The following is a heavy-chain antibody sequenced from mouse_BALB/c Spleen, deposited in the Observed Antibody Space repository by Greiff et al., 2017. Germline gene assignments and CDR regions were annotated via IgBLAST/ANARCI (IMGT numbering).Heavy chain of an antibody. CDR2: ISSGGST. D-gene: IGHD2-1*01. V-gene: IGHV5-6-5*01. Sequence: DVKLVESGGGLVKPGGSLKLSCAASGFTFSSYAMSWVRQTPEKRLEWVASISSGGSTYYPDSVKGRFTISRDNARNILYLQMSSLRSEDTAMYYCAREDGNYPLFDYWGQGTTLTVSS. CDR3: AREDGNYPLFDY. J-gene: IGHJ2*01. CDR1: GFTFSSYA.